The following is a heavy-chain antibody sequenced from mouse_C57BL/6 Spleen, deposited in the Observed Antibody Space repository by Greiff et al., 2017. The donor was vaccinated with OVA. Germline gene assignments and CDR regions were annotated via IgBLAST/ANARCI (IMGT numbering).Heavy chain of an antibody. CDR3: AINGDDAMDY. J-gene: IGHJ4*01. CDR2: IWGDGST. D-gene: IGHD4-1*01. Sequence: QVQLKESGPGLVAPSQSLSITCTVSGFSLTSYGVSWVRQPPGKGLEWMGVIWGDGSTNYHSAHITRLSISKDNSKSQVFLKLNRLQTDDTAAYYGAINGDDAMDYWGQGTSVTVSS. V-gene: IGHV2-3*01. CDR1: GFSLTSYG.